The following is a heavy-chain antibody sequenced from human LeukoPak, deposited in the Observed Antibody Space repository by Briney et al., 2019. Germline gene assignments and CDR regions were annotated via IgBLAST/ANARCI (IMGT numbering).Heavy chain of an antibody. D-gene: IGHD1-26*01. J-gene: IGHJ4*02. CDR1: GFTFSSYE. CDR3: ARAPGGSYGPRTDFDY. CDR2: ISSSGSTI. Sequence: GGSLRLSCAASGFTFSSYEMNWVRQAPGKGLEWVSYISSSGSTIYYADSVKGRFTISRDNAKNSLYLQMNSLRAEDTAVYYCARAPGGSYGPRTDFDYWGQGTLVTVSS. V-gene: IGHV3-48*03.